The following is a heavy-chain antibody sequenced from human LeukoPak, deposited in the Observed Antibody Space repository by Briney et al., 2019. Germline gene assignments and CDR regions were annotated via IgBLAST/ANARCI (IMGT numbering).Heavy chain of an antibody. V-gene: IGHV3-30*18. CDR2: ISYDGSNK. D-gene: IGHD3-22*01. Sequence: GGSLRLSCAASGFTFSSYGMHWVRQAPGKGLEWVAVISYDGSNKYYADSVKGRFTISRGNSKNTLYLQMNSLGAEDTAVYYCAKDGLHHSNGPGWGMDVWGQGTTVTVSS. CDR1: GFTFSSYG. J-gene: IGHJ6*02. CDR3: AKDGLHHSNGPGWGMDV.